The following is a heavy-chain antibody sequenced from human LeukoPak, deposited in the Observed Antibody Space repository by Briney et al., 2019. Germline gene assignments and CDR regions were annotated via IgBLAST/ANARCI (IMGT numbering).Heavy chain of an antibody. D-gene: IGHD2-2*01. J-gene: IGHJ6*02. CDR1: GFTFSNYD. CDR2: FHTAGDI. Sequence: GGSLRPSCAASGFTFSNYDMHWVRQATGKGLEWVSAFHTAGDIHYSGSVEGRFATSRENAKNSFYLQMNNLRAGDTAVYYCARGSCSSRSCYKRVNGLDVWGQGTPVTVSS. V-gene: IGHV3-13*01. CDR3: ARGSCSSRSCYKRVNGLDV.